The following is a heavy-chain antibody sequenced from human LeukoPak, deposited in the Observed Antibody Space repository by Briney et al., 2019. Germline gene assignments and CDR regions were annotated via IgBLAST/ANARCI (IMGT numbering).Heavy chain of an antibody. Sequence: SETLSLTCAVSGGSISSGGYSWSWIRQPPGKGLEWIGYIYHSGSTYYNPSLKSRVTISVDRTKNQFSLKLSSVTAADTAVYYCARSVGYCSGGSCYKMAYYYGMDVWGQGTTVTVSS. J-gene: IGHJ6*02. CDR3: ARSVGYCSGGSCYKMAYYYGMDV. D-gene: IGHD2-15*01. CDR1: GGSISSGGYS. CDR2: IYHSGST. V-gene: IGHV4-30-2*01.